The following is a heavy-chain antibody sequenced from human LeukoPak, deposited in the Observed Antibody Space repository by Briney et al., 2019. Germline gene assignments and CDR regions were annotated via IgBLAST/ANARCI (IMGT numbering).Heavy chain of an antibody. D-gene: IGHD3-22*01. Sequence: GGSQRLSCAASGFTFSSYTMTWVRQAPGKGLEWVSTISASGPYYADAVRGRFTIPRDNSRNTLSLQMDSLRAEDTAVYYCAKDHESDGYPCLDHWGLGTLVTVSS. V-gene: IGHV3-23*01. CDR1: GFTFSSYT. J-gene: IGHJ4*02. CDR3: AKDHESDGYPCLDH. CDR2: ISASGP.